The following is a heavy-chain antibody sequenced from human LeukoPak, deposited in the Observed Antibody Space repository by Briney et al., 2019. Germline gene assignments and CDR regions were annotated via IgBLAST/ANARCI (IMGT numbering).Heavy chain of an antibody. V-gene: IGHV3-7*01. Sequence: GGTLSLSCDGSGFTFTIYWMTWVRQAPGKGLEGVATIKQDGSEKDYVASGKGRFTISRDNAKNSLYLQMNSLRAEDTAVYYCARDMSGSYSVDVWGKGTTVTVSS. D-gene: IGHD1-26*01. CDR3: ARDMSGSYSVDV. CDR2: IKQDGSEK. J-gene: IGHJ6*04. CDR1: GFTFTIYW.